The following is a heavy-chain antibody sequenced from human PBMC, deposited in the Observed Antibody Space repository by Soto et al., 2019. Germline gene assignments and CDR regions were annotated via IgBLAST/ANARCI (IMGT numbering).Heavy chain of an antibody. CDR2: IIPIFGTA. CDR3: AVCRKGAVAVWFDP. D-gene: IGHD6-19*01. CDR1: AGSFSIYA. Sequence: ASGKTSFETSAGSFSIYAFGLVRQSPGQGLEWMGGIIPIFGTANYAQKFQGRVTITADESTSTAYMELSSLRSEDTSVYYCAVCRKGAVAVWFDPGGQGTLVT. V-gene: IGHV1-69*01. J-gene: IGHJ5*02.